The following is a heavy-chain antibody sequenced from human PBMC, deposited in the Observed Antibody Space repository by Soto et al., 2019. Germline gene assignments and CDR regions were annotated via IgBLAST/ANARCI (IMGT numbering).Heavy chain of an antibody. CDR2: IKQDGSEK. V-gene: IGHV3-7*01. CDR3: ARSEPAPTSGSYYYYMDV. Sequence: GGSLRLSCAASGFTFSSYWMNWARQAPGKGLEWVANIKQDGSEKYYVDSVKGRFTISRDNAKDSLYLQMNSLRAEDTAVYYSARSEPAPTSGSYYYYMDVWGKGTTVTVSS. CDR1: GFTFSSYW. J-gene: IGHJ6*03.